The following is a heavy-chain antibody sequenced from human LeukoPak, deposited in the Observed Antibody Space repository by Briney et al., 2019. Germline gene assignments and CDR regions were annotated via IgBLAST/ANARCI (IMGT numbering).Heavy chain of an antibody. J-gene: IGHJ4*02. V-gene: IGHV1-18*01. CDR3: AKEGAVGASRFDY. Sequence: ASVKVSCNASGYSFSNYGFSWVRQAPGQGLEWMGWSSAYNGNTKSAQKLQGRVSMATDTSTSTAYMELRNLTSDDTAVYYCAKEGAVGASRFDYWGQGTLVTVSS. CDR2: SSAYNGNT. CDR1: GYSFSNYG. D-gene: IGHD1-26*01.